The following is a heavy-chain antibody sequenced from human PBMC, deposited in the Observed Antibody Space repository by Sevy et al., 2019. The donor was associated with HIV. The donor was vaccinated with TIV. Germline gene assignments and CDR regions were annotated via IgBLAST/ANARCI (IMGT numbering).Heavy chain of an antibody. CDR2: ISGSGTRT. V-gene: IGHV3-23*01. D-gene: IGHD3-22*01. CDR1: GFSFDSYG. J-gene: IGHJ6*03. CDR3: AKGGGGHYDPDEIGYYFYYYNMDV. Sequence: GGSLRLSCAVSGFSFDSYGMTWVRQAPGKGLEWVSGISGSGTRTHYADSVKGRFIISRDNSKNTLYLQMNSLRSEDTAIYYRAKGGGGHYDPDEIGYYFYYYNMDVWGKGTTVTVSS.